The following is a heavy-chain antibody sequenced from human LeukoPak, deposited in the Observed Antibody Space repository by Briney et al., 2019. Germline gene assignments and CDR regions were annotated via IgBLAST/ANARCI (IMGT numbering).Heavy chain of an antibody. CDR3: ARDRRDTAFDY. V-gene: IGHV3-33*08. CDR1: GLNFRDYH. CDR2: IWYDGSNK. J-gene: IGHJ4*02. Sequence: GGSLRLSCAASGLNFRDYHMSWVRQAPGKGLEWVAVIWYDGSNKYYADSVKGRFTISRDSSKNTLYLQMNSLRAEDTAVYYCARDRRDTAFDYWGQGTLVTVSS. D-gene: IGHD5-24*01.